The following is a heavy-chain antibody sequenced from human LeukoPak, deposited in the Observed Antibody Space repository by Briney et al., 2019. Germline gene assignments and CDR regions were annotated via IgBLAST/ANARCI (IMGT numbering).Heavy chain of an antibody. V-gene: IGHV5-51*01. CDR2: VYPGDSDT. Sequence: GESLKISCKGSGYSVTSYLIGWVRQMPGKGLEWMGSVYPGDSDTRYSPSFQGQVTISADKSISTAYLQWSSLKASDTAMYYCARQGLWGYSYGYQFDYWGQGTLVTVSS. CDR3: ARQGLWGYSYGYQFDY. CDR1: GYSVTSYL. D-gene: IGHD5-18*01. J-gene: IGHJ4*02.